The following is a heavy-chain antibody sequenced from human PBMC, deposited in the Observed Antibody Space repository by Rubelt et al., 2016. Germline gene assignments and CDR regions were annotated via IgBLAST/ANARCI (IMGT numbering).Heavy chain of an antibody. V-gene: IGHV3-30*03. D-gene: IGHD5-12*01. J-gene: IGHJ4*02. CDR2: ISYDGSNK. Sequence: VQVVESGGGLVQPGGSLRLSCAASGFTVSSKYMSWVRQAPGKGLEWVAVISYDGSNKYYADSVKGRFPIPRDIAKSSLYLQMNSLRVEDTAVYYCTRDEDGGYDFDYWGQGTLVTVSS. CDR1: GFTVSSKY. CDR3: TRDEDGGYDFDY.